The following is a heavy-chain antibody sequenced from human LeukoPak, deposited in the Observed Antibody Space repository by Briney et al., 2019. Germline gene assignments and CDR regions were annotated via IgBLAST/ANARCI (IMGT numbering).Heavy chain of an antibody. CDR1: GFTFSSYW. D-gene: IGHD3-9*01. J-gene: IGHJ4*02. V-gene: IGHV3-74*01. CDR3: ARDPLYDIGYFDY. Sequence: GGSLRLSCAASGFTFSSYWMHWVRQAPGKGLVWVSRINNDGSSTSYADSVKGRFTISRDNAKNTLCLQMNSLRAEDTAVYYCARDPLYDIGYFDYWGQGTLVTVSS. CDR2: INNDGSST.